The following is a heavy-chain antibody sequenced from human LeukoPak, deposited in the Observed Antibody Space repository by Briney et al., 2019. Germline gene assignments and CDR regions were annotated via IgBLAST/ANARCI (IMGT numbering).Heavy chain of an antibody. D-gene: IGHD4-17*01. CDR1: GYTFTGYY. J-gene: IGHJ6*02. CDR2: INPNTGVT. Sequence: ASVKASCKASGYTFTGYYMHWVRQAPGQGLEWMGWINPNTGVTNYAQKFQGRVTPTRDTSIITAYMELTRLRSDDTAMYYCARDRTTVTTGYYGMDVWGQGTTLTVSS. CDR3: ARDRTTVTTGYYGMDV. V-gene: IGHV1-2*02.